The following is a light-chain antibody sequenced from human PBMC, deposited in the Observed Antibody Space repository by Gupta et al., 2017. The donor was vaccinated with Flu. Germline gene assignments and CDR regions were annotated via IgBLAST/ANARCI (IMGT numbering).Light chain of an antibody. V-gene: IGKV3-11*01. J-gene: IGKJ2*01. Sequence: PATLARSPWSIASPACRTFHNIIPSLACNQHEPVQRVRLLTYRISNSGTALPARFSGSGSGTXFTLTIXSRKPEDFAVYYCQQCYRCRDTFGXGTKLEI. CDR1: HNIIPS. CDR2: RIS. CDR3: QQCYRCRDT.